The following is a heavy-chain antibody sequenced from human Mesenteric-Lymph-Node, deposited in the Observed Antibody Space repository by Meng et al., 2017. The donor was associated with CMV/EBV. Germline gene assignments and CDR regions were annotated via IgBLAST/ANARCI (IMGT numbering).Heavy chain of an antibody. V-gene: IGHV1-18*01. Sequence: SGYTFPGYGISWVRLAPGQRLEWMGWISAYHGNTNYAQKLQGRVTMTTDTSTSTAYMELRSLRSDNTAVYYCARMNYDILTGYSFDYWGQGTLVTVSS. CDR2: ISAYHGNT. CDR3: ARMNYDILTGYSFDY. D-gene: IGHD3-9*01. J-gene: IGHJ4*02. CDR1: GYTFPGYG.